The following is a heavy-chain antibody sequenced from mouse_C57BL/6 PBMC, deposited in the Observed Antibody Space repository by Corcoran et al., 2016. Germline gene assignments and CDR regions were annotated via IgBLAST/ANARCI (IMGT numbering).Heavy chain of an antibody. CDR3: AREAY. J-gene: IGHJ3*01. CDR2: INTYSGVP. V-gene: IGHV9-3*01. CDR1: GYTFTTYG. Sequence: QIQLVQSGPELMKTGETVKISCKASGYTFTTYGMSWVKQAPGKGLKWMGWINTYSGVPTYADDFKGRFAFSLETSASTAYLQINNLKNEDTATYFCAREAYWGQGTLVTVSA.